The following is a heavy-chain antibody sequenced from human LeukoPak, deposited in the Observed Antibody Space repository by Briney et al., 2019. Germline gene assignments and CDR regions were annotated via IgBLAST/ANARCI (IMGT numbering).Heavy chain of an antibody. D-gene: IGHD1-14*01. Sequence: GGSLRLSCAASGFTFSTYAMGWVGKAPGKGLEWFSSIKGGGGDPFYADSVKGRFTISRDNSKNTLFLQLHSLRAEDSAVYYCAKGGHDFNPFYRWGQGTLVTVSA. CDR3: AKGGHDFNPFYR. CDR1: GFTFSTYA. J-gene: IGHJ4*02. CDR2: IKGGGGDP. V-gene: IGHV3-23*01.